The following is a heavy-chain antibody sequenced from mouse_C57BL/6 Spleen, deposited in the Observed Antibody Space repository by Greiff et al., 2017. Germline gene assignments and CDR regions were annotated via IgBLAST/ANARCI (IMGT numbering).Heavy chain of an antibody. CDR3: ARSKGSSGYFDS. Sequence: QVQLQQSGAELARPGASVKMSCKASGYTFTSYTIHWVKQRPGQGLEWIGYINPSSGYTKSNQKFKEKAKLTADQSSSTAYMQLSSLTSEDSAVYYCARSKGSSGYFDSTGPGTTLSLSS. D-gene: IGHD3-2*02. V-gene: IGHV1-4*01. CDR1: GYTFTSYT. J-gene: IGHJ2*01. CDR2: INPSSGYT.